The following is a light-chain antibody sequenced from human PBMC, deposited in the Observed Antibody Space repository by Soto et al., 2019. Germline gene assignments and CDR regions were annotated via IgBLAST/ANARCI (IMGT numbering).Light chain of an antibody. J-gene: IGLJ7*01. CDR2: TNS. CDR1: DSNIGSTA. CDR3: QSYDTSLRARV. Sequence: QSVLTQPPSVSATPGQGVTLSCSGGDSNIGSTAVNWYQQLPGTAPKLLIYTNSDRPSGVPDRFSGSKSGASASLAITGLQAEDEADYYCQSYDTSLRARVFGGGTQLTVL. V-gene: IGLV1-40*01.